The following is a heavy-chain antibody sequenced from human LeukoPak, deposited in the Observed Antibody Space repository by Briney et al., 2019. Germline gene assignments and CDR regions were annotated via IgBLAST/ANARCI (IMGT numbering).Heavy chain of an antibody. CDR1: SYPFTRYG. Sequence: ASVKVSCKASSYPFTRYGISWVRQSPGQGLEWMGWISGSNGNTNYAQKFLGRVTMTADTSTSTAYLELRSLTSEDTAVYYCARSGRGTYYYFDLWGQGTLVTVSS. CDR3: ARSGRGTYYYFDL. J-gene: IGHJ4*02. D-gene: IGHD3-10*01. V-gene: IGHV1-18*01. CDR2: ISGSNGNT.